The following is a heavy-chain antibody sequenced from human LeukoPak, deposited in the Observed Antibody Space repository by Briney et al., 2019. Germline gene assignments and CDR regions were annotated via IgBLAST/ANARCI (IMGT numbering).Heavy chain of an antibody. J-gene: IGHJ4*02. D-gene: IGHD3-9*01. CDR2: IYYSGST. CDR1: GGSISSSSYY. CDR3: AREDILTGCVVDY. V-gene: IGHV4-39*07. Sequence: PSETLSLTCTVSGGSISSSSYYWGWIRQPPGKGLEWIGSIYYSGSTYYNPSLKSRVTISVDTSKNQFSLKLSSVTAADTAVYYCAREDILTGCVVDYWGQGTLVTVSS.